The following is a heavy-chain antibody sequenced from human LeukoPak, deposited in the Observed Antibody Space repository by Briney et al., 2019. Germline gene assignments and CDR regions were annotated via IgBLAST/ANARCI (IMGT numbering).Heavy chain of an antibody. CDR2: IYYSGST. CDR1: GGSIISYY. D-gene: IGHD6-13*01. Sequence: SETLSLTCTVSGGSIISYYWSWVRQPPGKGLEWIGSIYYSGSTNYNPSLKSRVTISVATSKNHFSLNLTSVTAADTAVYYCARSAYSSRWAIDYWGQGTLVTVSS. CDR3: ARSAYSSRWAIDY. V-gene: IGHV4-59*01. J-gene: IGHJ4*02.